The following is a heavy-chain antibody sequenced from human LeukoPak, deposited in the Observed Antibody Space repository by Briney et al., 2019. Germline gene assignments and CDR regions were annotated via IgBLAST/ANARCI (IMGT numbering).Heavy chain of an antibody. CDR1: GFNVSSNY. CDR3: ANGDSWELPYY. V-gene: IGHV3-53*01. D-gene: IGHD1-26*01. CDR2: VYTGGST. J-gene: IGHJ4*02. Sequence: GGSLRLSCAASGFNVSSNYMSWVRQAPGKGLEWVSVVYTGGSTYYADSVKGRFTISRDNSKNTLYLQMNSLRAEDTAVYYCANGDSWELPYYWGQGTLVTVSS.